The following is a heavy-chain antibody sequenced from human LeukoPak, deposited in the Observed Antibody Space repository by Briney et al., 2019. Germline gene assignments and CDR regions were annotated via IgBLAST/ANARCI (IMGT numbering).Heavy chain of an antibody. D-gene: IGHD6-13*01. V-gene: IGHV1-2*02. CDR1: GYTFTGYY. J-gene: IGHJ6*03. CDR3: ARSYSSSWYSDYYYYMDV. Sequence: WASVKVSCKASGYTFTGYYMHWVRQAPGQGLEWMGWINPNSGGTNYAQKFQGRVTMTRDTSISTAYMELSRLTSDDTAVYYCARSYSSSWYSDYYYYMDVWGKGTTVTISS. CDR2: INPNSGGT.